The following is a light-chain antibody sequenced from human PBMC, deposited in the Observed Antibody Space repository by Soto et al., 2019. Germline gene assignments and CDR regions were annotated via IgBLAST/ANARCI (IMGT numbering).Light chain of an antibody. CDR3: QQYSSYPWT. V-gene: IGKV1-5*03. J-gene: IGKJ1*01. Sequence: DIQMTQSPSTLSASVGDRVTITCRASQSISSWLAWYQQKPGRAPMLLIYKASSLESGVPSRFSGSGSGTEFTLTISSLQPDDFATYYCQQYSSYPWTVGQGTKVEI. CDR1: QSISSW. CDR2: KAS.